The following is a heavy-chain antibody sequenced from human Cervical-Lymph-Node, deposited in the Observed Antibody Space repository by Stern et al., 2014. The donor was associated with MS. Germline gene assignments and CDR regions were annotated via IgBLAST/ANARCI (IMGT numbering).Heavy chain of an antibody. V-gene: IGHV3-72*01. CDR3: ATQSIY. CDR1: GVTFSDHS. Sequence: VQLVESGGGLVQPGGSLRLSCVASGVTFSDHSMDWVRQPPGKGLEWVGRARNKAKNYTTQYAASVKGRFTISRDDSKNSLYLQMNSLKTEDTAVYFCATQSIYWGQGALVTVSS. CDR2: ARNKAKNYTT. J-gene: IGHJ4*02.